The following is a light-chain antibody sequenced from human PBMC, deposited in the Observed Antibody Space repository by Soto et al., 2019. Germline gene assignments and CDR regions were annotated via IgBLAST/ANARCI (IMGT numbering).Light chain of an antibody. CDR2: GES. CDR3: QQYNNWPLT. CDR1: QSVNSH. Sequence: MTQSPATLSSFPGDRVTLSCRASQSVNSHLAWYQQKPGQAPRLLILGESTRATGTPARFSGSGSGTDFTLTISSLQSEDFAVYYCQQYNNWPLTVGGGTKVDIK. J-gene: IGKJ4*01. V-gene: IGKV3D-15*01.